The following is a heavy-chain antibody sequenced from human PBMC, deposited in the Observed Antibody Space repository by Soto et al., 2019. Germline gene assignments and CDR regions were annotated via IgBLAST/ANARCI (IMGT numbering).Heavy chain of an antibody. CDR1: GGTFSTST. V-gene: IGHV1-69*04. CDR2: TIPILDVA. D-gene: IGHD5-12*01. Sequence: SVKGSCKASGGTFSTSTFTWVRQAPGQGLEWMGRTIPILDVADYAQDFQGRVTITADKSTSTAYMELTSLTSKDTAVYYCARDSPIGSTYSGYDAIDSWGQGTLVTVSS. J-gene: IGHJ4*02. CDR3: ARDSPIGSTYSGYDAIDS.